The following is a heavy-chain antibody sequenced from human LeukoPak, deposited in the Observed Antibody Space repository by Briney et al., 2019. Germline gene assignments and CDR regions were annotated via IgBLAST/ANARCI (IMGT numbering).Heavy chain of an antibody. CDR3: AKGYYDFWSGYSGLDY. Sequence: PGGSLRLSCAASGFTFSSYAMSWVRQAPGKGLEWVSAISGSGGSTYYADSVKGRFTISRDNSKNTLYLQMNSLRAEDTAVYYCAKGYYDFWSGYSGLDYWGQGTLVTVSS. D-gene: IGHD3-3*01. CDR1: GFTFSSYA. J-gene: IGHJ4*02. CDR2: ISGSGGST. V-gene: IGHV3-23*01.